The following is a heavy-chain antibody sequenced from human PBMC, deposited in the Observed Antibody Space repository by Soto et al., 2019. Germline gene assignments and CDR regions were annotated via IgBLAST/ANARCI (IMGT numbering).Heavy chain of an antibody. CDR3: VRDRGSSGYTVRSWFDP. CDR2: IKHDGSEK. CDR1: GFTFSSYW. D-gene: IGHD6-13*01. J-gene: IGHJ5*02. Sequence: PGGSLRLSCAVSGFTFSSYWMSWVRQAPGKGLEWVANIKHDGSEKSYLDSVRGRFTISRDNAKNSRYLQMNSLRAEDTAVYDGVRDRGSSGYTVRSWFDPWGQGTLVTVSS. V-gene: IGHV3-7*03.